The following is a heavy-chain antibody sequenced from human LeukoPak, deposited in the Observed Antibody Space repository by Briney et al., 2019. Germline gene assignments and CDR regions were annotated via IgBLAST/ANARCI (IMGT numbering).Heavy chain of an antibody. CDR2: IYYSGTT. J-gene: IGHJ5*02. V-gene: IGHV4-39*07. CDR3: ARDPKSAVAADWFDP. CDR1: GGSISSSSHY. Sequence: PSETLSLTCTVSGGSISSSSHYWGWIRQPPGKGLEWIGSIYYSGTTYYNPSLKSRVAISVDTSKNQFSLKLSSVTAADTAVYYCARDPKSAVAADWFDPWGQGTLVTVSS. D-gene: IGHD6-19*01.